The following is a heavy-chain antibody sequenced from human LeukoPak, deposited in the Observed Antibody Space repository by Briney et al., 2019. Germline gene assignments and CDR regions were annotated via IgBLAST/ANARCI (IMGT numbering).Heavy chain of an antibody. V-gene: IGHV3-30*18. CDR2: ISYDGSNK. Sequence: GGSLRVSCAASGFTFSSYGMHWVGQAPGQGLDSVAVISYDGSNKYYADSVKGRFTISRDNSKNTLYLQMNSLRAEDTAVYYCAKNYYGSGSYRYYGMDVWGQGTTVTVSS. J-gene: IGHJ6*02. CDR3: AKNYYGSGSYRYYGMDV. CDR1: GFTFSSYG. D-gene: IGHD3-10*01.